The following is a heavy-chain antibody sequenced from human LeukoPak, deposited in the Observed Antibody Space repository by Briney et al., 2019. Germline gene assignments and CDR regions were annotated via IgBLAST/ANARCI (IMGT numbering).Heavy chain of an antibody. CDR1: GGSISSGGYY. Sequence: SETLSLTCTVSGGSISSGGYYWSWIRQHPGKGLEWIGYIYYSGSTNYNPSLKSRVTLSVDTSKNQFSLKLSSVTAADTAVYYCACGEAGEYYYDSSGYFDYWGQGTLVTVSS. J-gene: IGHJ4*02. CDR3: ACGEAGEYYYDSSGYFDY. CDR2: IYYSGST. D-gene: IGHD3-22*01. V-gene: IGHV4-61*08.